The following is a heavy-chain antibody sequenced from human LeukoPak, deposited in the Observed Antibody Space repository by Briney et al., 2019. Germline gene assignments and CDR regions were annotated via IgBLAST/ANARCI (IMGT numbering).Heavy chain of an antibody. CDR1: GGSISSYY. D-gene: IGHD5-18*01. CDR2: IYYSGST. Sequence: PSETLSLTCTVSGGSISSYYWSWIRQPPGKGLEWIGYIYYSGSTNYNPSLKSRVTISVDTSKNQFSLKLSSVTAADTAVYYCAREVVDTAMVRWSDPWGQGTLVTVSS. V-gene: IGHV4-59*01. J-gene: IGHJ5*02. CDR3: AREVVDTAMVRWSDP.